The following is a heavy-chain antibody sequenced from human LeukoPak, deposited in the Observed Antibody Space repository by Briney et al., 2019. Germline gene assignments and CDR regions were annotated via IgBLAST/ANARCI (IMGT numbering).Heavy chain of an antibody. Sequence: NPSETLSLTCTVSGGSISSGGYYRAWIRQHPGKGLKWIGYAYYTGTTFHNPSLESRVAISVGTSKNQFSLKLNSVTAADTAVYYCARGPVCTSTSCYTFDYWGQGTLVSVSS. V-gene: IGHV4-31*03. D-gene: IGHD2-2*02. CDR3: ARGPVCTSTSCYTFDY. J-gene: IGHJ4*02. CDR2: AYYTGTT. CDR1: GGSISSGGYY.